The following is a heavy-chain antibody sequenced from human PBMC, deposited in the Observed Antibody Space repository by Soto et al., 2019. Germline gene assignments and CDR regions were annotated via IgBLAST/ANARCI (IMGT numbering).Heavy chain of an antibody. CDR3: ARRHLAVAVSPWFDP. D-gene: IGHD6-19*01. Sequence: QVTLKAYGPVLVKATETLTLRCTVSGLSITDSEMGVSWIRQPPGQPLEWLAHIDSSGEKSYRTFLKSRLAISKDTSKSQIVLTMTKMDPADTATYYCARRHLAVAVSPWFDPWGQGIPVTVSS. CDR1: GLSITDSEMG. CDR2: IDSSGEK. V-gene: IGHV2-26*01. J-gene: IGHJ5*02.